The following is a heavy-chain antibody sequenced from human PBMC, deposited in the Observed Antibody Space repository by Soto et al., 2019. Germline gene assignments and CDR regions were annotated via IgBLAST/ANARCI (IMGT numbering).Heavy chain of an antibody. V-gene: IGHV3-23*01. D-gene: IGHD2-15*01. CDR2: ISATCGSA. CDR1: GFTFSSYA. J-gene: IGHJ4*02. CDR3: AKGTTAVYCFDF. Sequence: DVQLLESGGGLVQPGGSLRLSCAASGFTFSSYAMSWVRQAPGKGLEWVSAISATCGSAFYADSVKGRFTISRDNSKNTVFLQIDSLVTEDTAVYYCAKGTTAVYCFDFWGQGTLVTVSS.